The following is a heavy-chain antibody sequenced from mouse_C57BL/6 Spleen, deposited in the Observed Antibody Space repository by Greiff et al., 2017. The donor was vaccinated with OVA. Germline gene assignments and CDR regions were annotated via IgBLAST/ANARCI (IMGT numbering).Heavy chain of an antibody. V-gene: IGHV14-2*01. CDR2: IDPEDGET. Sequence: VHVKQSGAELVKPGASVKLSCTASGFNIKDYYMHWVKQRTEQGLEWIGRIDPEDGETKYAPKFQGKATITADTSSNTAYLQLSSLTSEDTSVYYCARHYGNYDYAMDDWGQGTSVTVSS. D-gene: IGHD2-1*01. CDR3: ARHYGNYDYAMDD. CDR1: GFNIKDYY. J-gene: IGHJ4*01.